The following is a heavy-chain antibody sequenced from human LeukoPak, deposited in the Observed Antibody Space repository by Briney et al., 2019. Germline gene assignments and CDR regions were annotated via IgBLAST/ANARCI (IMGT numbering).Heavy chain of an antibody. CDR2: ISSTSGYI. J-gene: IGHJ3*01. CDR1: GFTFSDYS. D-gene: IGHD5-24*01. Sequence: PGGSLRLSCAASGFTFSDYSMNWVRQAPGKGLEWVSSISSTSGYIYYADSMKGRFTISRDNAKNSLSLQMNSLRAEDTAVYYCVREEGWLQSGDVFDLWGQGTIVTVSS. CDR3: VREEGWLQSGDVFDL. V-gene: IGHV3-21*01.